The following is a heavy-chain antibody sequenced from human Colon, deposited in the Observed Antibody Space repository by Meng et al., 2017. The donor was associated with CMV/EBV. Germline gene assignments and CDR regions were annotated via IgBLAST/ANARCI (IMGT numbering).Heavy chain of an antibody. D-gene: IGHD6-19*01. CDR1: GFIFSDYW. Sequence: GGSLRLSCAVSGFIFSDYWMSWVRQTPGKGLEWVANINTGGGEKYYVGSVKGRFTISRENSKNSLYLQMNSLRADDTAVYYCATGKAVAGKSYYYYGMDVWGQGTTVTVSS. V-gene: IGHV3-7*01. J-gene: IGHJ6*02. CDR3: ATGKAVAGKSYYYYGMDV. CDR2: INTGGGEK.